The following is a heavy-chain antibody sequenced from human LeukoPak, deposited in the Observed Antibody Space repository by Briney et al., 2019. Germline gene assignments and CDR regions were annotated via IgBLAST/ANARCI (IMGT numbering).Heavy chain of an antibody. CDR1: GYTFTSYY. D-gene: IGHD6-19*01. Sequence: ASVKVSCKASGYTFTSYYMHWVRQAPGQGLEWMGIINPSGGSTSYAQKFQGRVTMTRDMSTSTVYMELRSLGSDDTAVYYCARDKNIAVALGDYWGQGTLVTVSS. J-gene: IGHJ4*02. CDR3: ARDKNIAVALGDY. CDR2: INPSGGST. V-gene: IGHV1-46*01.